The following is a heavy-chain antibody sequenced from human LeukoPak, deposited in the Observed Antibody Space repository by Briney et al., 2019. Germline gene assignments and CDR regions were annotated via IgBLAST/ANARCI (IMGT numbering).Heavy chain of an antibody. CDR3: AKGPYSGFS. V-gene: IGHV3-23*01. J-gene: IGHJ5*02. D-gene: IGHD1-26*01. Sequence: GGTLRLSCAASGFTFSHYGMNWVRHTPGKGLEWVSGIRSNGITTYYADSVKGRFTISRDNSKNTLYLQMNSLRAEDTAVYYCAKGPYSGFSWGQGTLVTVSS. CDR1: GFTFSHYG. CDR2: IRSNGITT.